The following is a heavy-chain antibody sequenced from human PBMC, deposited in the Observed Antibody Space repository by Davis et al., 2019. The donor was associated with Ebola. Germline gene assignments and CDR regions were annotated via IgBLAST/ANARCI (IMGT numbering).Heavy chain of an antibody. J-gene: IGHJ4*02. CDR2: IDYRGRS. V-gene: IGHV4-59*11. CDR1: GVSIIDHY. CDR3: ARGGSPAMFKGVDE. D-gene: IGHD2-2*01. Sequence: PGGSLRLSCTVSGVSIIDHYWSCIRQSSGKGLEWIGYIDYRGRSTYKPSLRSRITMSVDTSKNQFSLKLKSITAADTAVYYCARGGSPAMFKGVDEWGQGTLVTVAS.